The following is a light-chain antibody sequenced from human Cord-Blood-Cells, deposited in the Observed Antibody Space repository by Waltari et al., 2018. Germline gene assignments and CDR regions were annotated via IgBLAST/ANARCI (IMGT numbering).Light chain of an antibody. CDR3: NSRDSSGNHLV. CDR2: GKN. Sequence: SSELTQDPAGSVALGQTVRITCQGDSLRRYYASWYQQKPGQAPVLVIYGKNNRPSGIPDRFSGSSSGNTASLTITGAQAEDEADYYCNSRDSSGNHLVFGGGTKLTVL. J-gene: IGLJ2*01. CDR1: SLRRYY. V-gene: IGLV3-19*01.